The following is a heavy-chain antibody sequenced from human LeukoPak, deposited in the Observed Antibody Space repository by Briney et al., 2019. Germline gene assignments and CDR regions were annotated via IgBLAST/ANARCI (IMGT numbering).Heavy chain of an antibody. CDR2: ISYDGSNK. V-gene: IGHV3-30*03. Sequence: GRSLRLSCAASGFTFSSYGMHWVRQAPGKGLEWVAVISYDGSNKYYADSVKGRFTISRDNSKNTLYLQMNSLRAEDTAVYYCARISSGNFDYWGQGTLVTVSS. CDR3: ARISSGNFDY. J-gene: IGHJ4*02. D-gene: IGHD6-19*01. CDR1: GFTFSSYG.